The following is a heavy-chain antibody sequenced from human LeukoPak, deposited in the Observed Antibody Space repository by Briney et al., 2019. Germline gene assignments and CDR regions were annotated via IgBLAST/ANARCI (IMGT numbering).Heavy chain of an antibody. CDR2: ITGSGGTT. J-gene: IGHJ4*02. CDR1: GITFSDHY. D-gene: IGHD1-26*01. CDR3: ASGIRAFDN. V-gene: IGHV3-23*01. Sequence: GGSLRLSCAASGITFSDHYMSWIRQAPGKGLEWVSGITGSGGTTYYADSVKGRATISRDNSKNTLYLQMNSLRGEDTAVYYCASGIRAFDNWGQGTLVTVSA.